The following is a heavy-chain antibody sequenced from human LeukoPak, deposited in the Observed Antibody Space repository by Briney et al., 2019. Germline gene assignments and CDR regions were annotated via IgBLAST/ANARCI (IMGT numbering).Heavy chain of an antibody. V-gene: IGHV4-34*01. J-gene: IGHJ4*02. CDR1: GGSFSGYY. Sequence: PSETLSLTCAVYGGSFSGYYWSWIRQPPGKGLEWIGEINHSGSTNYNPSLKSRVTMSIDPSRNQLSLRVTSVTAADTAVYYCARGGWLKTSYYFDFWGQGSLVTVSS. CDR3: ARGGWLKTSYYFDF. D-gene: IGHD5-24*01. CDR2: INHSGST.